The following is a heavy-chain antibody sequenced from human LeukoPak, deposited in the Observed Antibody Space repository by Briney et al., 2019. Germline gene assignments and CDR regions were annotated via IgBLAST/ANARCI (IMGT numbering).Heavy chain of an antibody. Sequence: ASVKVSCKASGYTFTGYYMHWVRQAPGQGLEWMGCINPNTGDTNSAQNFQGRVIMTRDTSVTTAYMELSRLKSDDTALYYCASKGAGRCYDASCMGSFDLWGQGTTVAVSS. D-gene: IGHD3-16*01. CDR3: ASKGAGRCYDASCMGSFDL. V-gene: IGHV1-2*02. J-gene: IGHJ3*01. CDR1: GYTFTGYY. CDR2: INPNTGDT.